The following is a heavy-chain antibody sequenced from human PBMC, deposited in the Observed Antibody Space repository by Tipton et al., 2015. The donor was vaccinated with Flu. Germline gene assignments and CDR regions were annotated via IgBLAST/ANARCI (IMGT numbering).Heavy chain of an antibody. J-gene: IGHJ4*01. CDR1: GGSFSAYY. CDR2: INHSGTT. V-gene: IGHV4-34*01. D-gene: IGHD7-27*01. CDR3: ASKVANWGVWEPLDY. Sequence: TLSLTCAVYGGSFSAYYWSWIRQPPGKGLEWVGEINHSGTTNYNPSLTSRVTVSADTSKKQFPLKLTSVTAADTAVYYCASKVANWGVWEPLDYWGHGTLVTVSS.